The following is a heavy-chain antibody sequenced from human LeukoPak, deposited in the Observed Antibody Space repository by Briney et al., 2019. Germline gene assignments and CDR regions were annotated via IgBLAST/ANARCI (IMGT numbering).Heavy chain of an antibody. J-gene: IGHJ4*02. CDR3: AKDSSGSDPFDY. Sequence: GGSLRLSCAASGFTFKNYGMHWVRQAPGKGLEWVAFTRNVGNTIYYADSVKGRFTISRDDSENTLYLQMNSLRPEDTAVYYCAKDSSGSDPFDYWGQGTLVTVSS. CDR1: GFTFKNYG. D-gene: IGHD1-26*01. CDR2: TRNVGNTI. V-gene: IGHV3-30*02.